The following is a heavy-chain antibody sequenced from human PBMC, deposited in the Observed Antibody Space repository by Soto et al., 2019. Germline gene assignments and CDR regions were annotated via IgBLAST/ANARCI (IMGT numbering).Heavy chain of an antibody. CDR3: ARSAAVIVGYAFET. V-gene: IGHV3-66*01. Sequence: VQVMESGGDLVQPGGSLRLSCEAAGFTDSRNYMSWVRQAPGKGLECVSVVYTNGNTYFADSVKGRFTVSRDNSRNTLYLQMNSLRVEDTAVYFCARSAAVIVGYAFETWGPGTMVTVSS. CDR2: VYTNGNT. CDR1: GFTDSRNY. J-gene: IGHJ3*02. D-gene: IGHD3-22*01.